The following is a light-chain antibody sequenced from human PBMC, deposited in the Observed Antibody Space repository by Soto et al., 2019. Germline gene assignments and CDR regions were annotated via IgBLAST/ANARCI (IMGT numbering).Light chain of an antibody. Sequence: DIQLTQSPSSLSASVGDSVTISCQVSQDINNFLNWYLQKPGKPPQLLIYDASTLESGVPSRFSGTGSGADFSFTINNLQPEDTATYYCQQYEDLPLTFGQGTKVEIK. J-gene: IGKJ1*01. CDR1: QDINNF. V-gene: IGKV1-33*01. CDR3: QQYEDLPLT. CDR2: DAS.